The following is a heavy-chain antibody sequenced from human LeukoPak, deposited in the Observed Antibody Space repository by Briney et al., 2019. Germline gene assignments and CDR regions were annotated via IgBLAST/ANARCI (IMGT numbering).Heavy chain of an antibody. Sequence: GGSLRLSCAASGFTFSTYWMHWVRQAPGKVLVWVSRINTDGTTTTYADSVKGRFTISRDNAKNTLYLQMNSLRAEDTAVYYCGRDCRSTSCQPFDYWGQGTLVTVSS. CDR2: INTDGTTT. D-gene: IGHD2-2*01. CDR1: GFTFSTYW. V-gene: IGHV3-74*01. J-gene: IGHJ4*02. CDR3: GRDCRSTSCQPFDY.